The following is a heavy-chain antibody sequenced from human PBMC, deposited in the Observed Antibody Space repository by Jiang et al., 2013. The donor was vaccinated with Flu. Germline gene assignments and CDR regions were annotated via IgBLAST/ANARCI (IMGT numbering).Heavy chain of an antibody. J-gene: IGHJ4*02. V-gene: IGHV3-23*01. CDR3: AKIRWLQTSPHFDS. CDR2: ISSSGHGT. CDR1: GSSFANYA. Sequence: GSLRLSCAASGSSFANYAMAWVRQAPGKGLEWVSLISSSGHGTFFADSVKGRSTMSRDNSKNTLFLEVNSLRVDDAAVYYCAKIRWLQTSPHFDSWGQGMSVTVAS. D-gene: IGHD5-24*01.